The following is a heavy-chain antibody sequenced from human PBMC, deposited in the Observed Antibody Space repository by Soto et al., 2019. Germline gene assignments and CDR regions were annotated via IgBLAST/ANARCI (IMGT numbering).Heavy chain of an antibody. V-gene: IGHV4-30-4*01. D-gene: IGHD2-2*02. J-gene: IGHJ6*02. Sequence: QVQLQESGPGLVRPSQTLSLTCTVSGGFIDSGAYYWSWIRQPPGKGLEWIGYIYYDGNSYYNPSLKSRITITVDTSTNQFSLKLRSVPDADSAVYYCVRHVPPPAIPAYYSGLDVWGQGTTVTVSS. CDR1: GGFIDSGAYY. CDR2: IYYDGNS. CDR3: VRHVPPPAIPAYYSGLDV.